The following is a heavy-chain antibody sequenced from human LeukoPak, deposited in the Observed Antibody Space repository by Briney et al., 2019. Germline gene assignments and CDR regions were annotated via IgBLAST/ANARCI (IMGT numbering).Heavy chain of an antibody. Sequence: ASVKVSCKASGYTFTSYYMHWVRQAPGQGLEWMGIINPSGGSTSYAQKFHGRVTMTRDTSTSTVYMELSSLRSEDTAVYYCARAYYGSGSYNPYWFDPWGQGTLVTVSS. D-gene: IGHD3-10*01. CDR3: ARAYYGSGSYNPYWFDP. V-gene: IGHV1-46*01. J-gene: IGHJ5*02. CDR1: GYTFTSYY. CDR2: INPSGGST.